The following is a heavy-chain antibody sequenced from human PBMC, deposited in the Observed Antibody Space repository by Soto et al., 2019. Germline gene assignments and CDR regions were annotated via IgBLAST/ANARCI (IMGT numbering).Heavy chain of an antibody. J-gene: IGHJ4*02. V-gene: IGHV3-7*03. D-gene: IGHD2-2*01. Sequence: EVQLVESGGGLVQPGGSLRLSCAASGFTFSSYWKSWVRQAPGKGLEWVANIKQDGSEKYYVDSVKGRFTISRDNAKNSLYLQMNSLRAEDTAVYYCARDSVVVIPAAKNFDYWGQGTLVTVSS. CDR3: ARDSVVVIPAAKNFDY. CDR1: GFTFSSYW. CDR2: IKQDGSEK.